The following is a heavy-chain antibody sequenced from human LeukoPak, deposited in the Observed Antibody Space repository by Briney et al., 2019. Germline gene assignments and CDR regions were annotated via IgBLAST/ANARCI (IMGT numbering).Heavy chain of an antibody. J-gene: IGHJ4*02. CDR1: GFTFSSYE. CDR2: ISSSGSTI. Sequence: GGSLRLSCAASGFTFSSYEMHWVRQAPGKGLEWVSYISSSGSTIYYADSVKGRFTISRDNSKNTLYLQMNSLRAEDTAVYYCARRAGAYSHPYDYWGQGTLVTVSS. CDR3: ARRAGAYSHPYDY. V-gene: IGHV3-48*03. D-gene: IGHD4/OR15-4a*01.